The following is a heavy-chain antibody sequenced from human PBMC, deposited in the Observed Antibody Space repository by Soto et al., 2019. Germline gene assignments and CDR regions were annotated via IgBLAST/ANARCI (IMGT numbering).Heavy chain of an antibody. CDR2: INHSGST. CDR3: ATARGWAYSYGSLYYFDY. D-gene: IGHD5-18*01. CDR1: GGSFSGYY. Sequence: SETLSLTCAVYGGSFSGYYWSWIRQPPGKGLEWIGEINHSGSTNYNPSLKSRVTISVDTSKNQFSLKLSSVTAADTAVYYCATARGWAYSYGSLYYFDYWGQGTLVTVSS. J-gene: IGHJ4*02. V-gene: IGHV4-34*01.